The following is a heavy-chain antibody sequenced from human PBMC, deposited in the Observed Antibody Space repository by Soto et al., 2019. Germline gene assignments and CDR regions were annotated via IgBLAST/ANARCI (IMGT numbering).Heavy chain of an antibody. V-gene: IGHV3-30*12. Sequence: GSLRLSCAASGXSVSSYWMHWVRLGPGKGLEWVALIYYDGSNKYYADSVKGRLTISRYNSKNTMYLQMNSLRDEDTALYYCARDEYPGAYSFGYYFDNWGQGTLGTVS. CDR2: IYYDGSNK. D-gene: IGHD5-18*01. J-gene: IGHJ4*02. CDR1: GXSVSSYW. CDR3: ARDEYPGAYSFGYYFDN.